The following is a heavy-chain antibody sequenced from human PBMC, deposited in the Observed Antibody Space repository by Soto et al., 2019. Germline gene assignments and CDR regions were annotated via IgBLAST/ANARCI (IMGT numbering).Heavy chain of an antibody. CDR1: GFSLSTSGVG. CDR3: AHLPSYSYGPQPFDY. V-gene: IGHV2-5*02. CDR2: IYWDDDK. Sequence: QITLKESGPTLVKPTQTLTLTCTFSGFSLSTSGVGVGWIRQPPGKALEWLALIYWDDDKRYSPSLKSRLTIPKDTSKNQVVLTMTNMDPVDTATYYCAHLPSYSYGPQPFDYWGQGTLVTVSS. J-gene: IGHJ4*02. D-gene: IGHD5-18*01.